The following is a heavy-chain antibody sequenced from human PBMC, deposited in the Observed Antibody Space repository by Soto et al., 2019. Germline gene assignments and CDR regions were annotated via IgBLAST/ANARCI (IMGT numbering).Heavy chain of an antibody. V-gene: IGHV4-59*08. CDR2: IYYSGST. J-gene: IGHJ4*02. CDR3: ARLTRSGSGSYYPPYYFDY. D-gene: IGHD3-10*01. CDR1: GGSISSYY. Sequence: QVQLQESGPGLVKPSETLSLTCTVSGGSISSYYWSWIRQPPGKGLEWIGYIYYSGSTNYNPSLKSRVTISVDTANNQFSRKLSSVTAADTAVYYCARLTRSGSGSYYPPYYFDYWGQGTLVTVSS.